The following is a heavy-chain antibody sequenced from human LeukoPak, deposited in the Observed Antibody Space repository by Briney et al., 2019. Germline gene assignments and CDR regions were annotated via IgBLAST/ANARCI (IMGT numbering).Heavy chain of an antibody. J-gene: IGHJ4*02. Sequence: GGSLRLSCAASGFTVSSNYMSWVRQAPGKGLEWVSAISGSGGSTYYADSVKGRFTISRDNSKNTLYLQMNSLRAEDTAVYYCAKDGAATIYSSSWYWLGSYYFDYWGQGTLVTVSS. CDR3: AKDGAATIYSSSWYWLGSYYFDY. D-gene: IGHD6-13*01. CDR1: GFTVSSNY. CDR2: ISGSGGST. V-gene: IGHV3-23*01.